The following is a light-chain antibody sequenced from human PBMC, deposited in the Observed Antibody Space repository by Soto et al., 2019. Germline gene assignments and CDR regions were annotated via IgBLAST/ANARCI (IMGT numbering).Light chain of an antibody. Sequence: DIQMTQSPSSLSASVGDSLTITCRASQYISTYLNWYQQKPGKVPKXLIYAASTLQSGVPSRFSGSGSGTDLTITISSLQPEDGETYDGQKYNSAPRTFGQGTKVDIK. CDR2: AAS. J-gene: IGKJ1*01. CDR3: QKYNSAPRT. CDR1: QYISTY. V-gene: IGKV1-27*01.